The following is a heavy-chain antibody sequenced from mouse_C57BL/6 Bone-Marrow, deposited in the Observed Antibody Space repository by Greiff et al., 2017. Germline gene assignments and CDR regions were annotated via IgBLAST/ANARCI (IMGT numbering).Heavy chain of an antibody. CDR2: IHPNSGST. V-gene: IGHV1-64*01. CDR3: AREDYDGHWYFGG. CDR1: GYTFTSYW. Sequence: QVQLQQPGAELVKPGASVKLSCKASGYTFTSYWMHWVKQRPGQGLEWIGMIHPNSGSTNYNEKFKSKATLTVDKSSSTAYMQLSILTSEDSAVYYCAREDYDGHWYFGGWGTGTTVTVS. J-gene: IGHJ1*03. D-gene: IGHD1-1*02.